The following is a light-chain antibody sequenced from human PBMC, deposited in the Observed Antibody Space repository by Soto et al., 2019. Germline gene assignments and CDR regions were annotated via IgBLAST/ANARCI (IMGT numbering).Light chain of an antibody. J-gene: IGKJ1*01. V-gene: IGKV3-20*01. CDR1: QTVSGSQ. CDR3: QQYGGSPWT. CDR2: DAS. Sequence: EIGLTQSPGTLSLSPGERATLSCRASQTVSGSQLAWYQQRPGQPPRLLIFDASRRATGIPDRFSGSGSGTDFSLTISRLEPEDFAVYYCQQYGGSPWTFGQGTKVDI.